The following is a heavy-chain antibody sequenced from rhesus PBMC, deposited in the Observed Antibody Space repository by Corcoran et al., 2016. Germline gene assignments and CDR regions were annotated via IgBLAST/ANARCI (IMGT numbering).Heavy chain of an antibody. CDR1: GSSFTSHY. V-gene: IGHV1-180*01. CDR2: ISPYNGNK. CDR3: TRDKSGGFDS. J-gene: IGHJ4*01. Sequence: QVQLVQSGGEIKQPGASVKLSCKASGSSFTSHYIHRVCTAPGQGLEWIGQISPYNGNKHYAQTFQGRVTITTDTSTSTAYMALSSLRSEDTAVYYCTRDKSGGFDSWGQGVLVIVSS.